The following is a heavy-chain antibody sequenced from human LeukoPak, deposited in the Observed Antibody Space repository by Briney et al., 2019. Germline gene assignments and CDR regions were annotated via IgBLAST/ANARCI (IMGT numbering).Heavy chain of an antibody. CDR1: GFTFSSYG. D-gene: IGHD1-14*01. V-gene: IGHV3-23*01. CDR2: IRGNGVST. J-gene: IGHJ4*02. Sequence: PGGSLRLSCAASGFTFSSYGMSWVRQAPGKGLEWVSSIRGNGVSTYYADSVRGRFTISRDNSNNALYLQMNSLRAEDTAVYYCAKAFLTVQNFDFWGQGTLVTVSS. CDR3: AKAFLTVQNFDF.